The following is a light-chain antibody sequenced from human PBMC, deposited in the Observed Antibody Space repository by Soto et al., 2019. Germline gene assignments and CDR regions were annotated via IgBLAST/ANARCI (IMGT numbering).Light chain of an antibody. CDR2: GSS. J-gene: IGKJ2*01. CDR3: QQYGHSPLLYT. CDR1: QSVNSNF. Sequence: EIVLTQSPGTLSLSPGERATLSCRTSQSVNSNFLAWYQQKPGQAPRLLVYGSSTRAAGVPGRFSGSGSGTDFTLTISRMEPEDFAVYYCQQYGHSPLLYTFGQGTKLGVK. V-gene: IGKV3-20*01.